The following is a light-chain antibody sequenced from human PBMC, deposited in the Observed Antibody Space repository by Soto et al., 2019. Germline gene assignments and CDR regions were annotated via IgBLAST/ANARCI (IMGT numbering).Light chain of an antibody. V-gene: IGKV3-20*01. CDR2: GAS. CDR3: QQYASFWWT. Sequence: EIVLTQSPGTLSLSPGERATLSCRASQSVSSSYLAWYQQKPGQAPRLLIYGASSRATGIPDRFSGSGSGTDFTLTISRLEPEDFAVYYCQQYASFWWTFGQGTKVEIK. CDR1: QSVSSSY. J-gene: IGKJ1*01.